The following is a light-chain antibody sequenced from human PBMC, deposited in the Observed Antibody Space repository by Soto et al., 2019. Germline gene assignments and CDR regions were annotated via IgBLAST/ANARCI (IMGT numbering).Light chain of an antibody. V-gene: IGKV3-20*01. CDR2: GAS. CDR3: QQYGSSPFT. Sequence: EIVLTQSPGTLSLSPGERATLSCRASQSVSSSYLAWYQQKPGQAPRLLIYGASSRATGIPDRFSGSGSGRDFTLTISRLEPEDCAVYYCQQYGSSPFTFGPGTKVDI. J-gene: IGKJ3*01. CDR1: QSVSSSY.